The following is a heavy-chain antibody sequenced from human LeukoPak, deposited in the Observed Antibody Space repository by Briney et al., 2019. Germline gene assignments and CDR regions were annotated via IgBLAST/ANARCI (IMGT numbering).Heavy chain of an antibody. Sequence: PGGSLRLSCAASGFTFSSYGMHWVRQAPGKGLEWVAVIWYDGSNKYYADSVKGRFTISRDNSKNSLYLQMNSLRAEDTAVYYCARGRYYDSSGYPVDYWGQGTLVTVSS. V-gene: IGHV3-33*01. D-gene: IGHD3-22*01. CDR2: IWYDGSNK. CDR3: ARGRYYDSSGYPVDY. J-gene: IGHJ4*02. CDR1: GFTFSSYG.